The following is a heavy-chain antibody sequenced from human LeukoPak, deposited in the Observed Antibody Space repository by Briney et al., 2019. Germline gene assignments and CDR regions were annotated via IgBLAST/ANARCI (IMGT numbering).Heavy chain of an antibody. Sequence: GGSLRLSCAASGFIFSSTWMSWVRQAPGSGLEWVGRIKSKTDGGTTDYAAPVKGRFIISRDDSKNTLYLQMNSLKTEDTAVYYCTTAIEDYFDNSGYYYFDYWGQGTLVTVSS. CDR1: GFIFSSTW. D-gene: IGHD3-22*01. J-gene: IGHJ4*02. V-gene: IGHV3-15*01. CDR3: TTAIEDYFDNSGYYYFDY. CDR2: IKSKTDGGTT.